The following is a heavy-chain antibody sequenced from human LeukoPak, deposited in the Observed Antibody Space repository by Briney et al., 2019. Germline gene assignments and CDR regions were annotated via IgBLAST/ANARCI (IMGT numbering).Heavy chain of an antibody. V-gene: IGHV1-46*01. J-gene: IGHJ6*02. CDR2: INPSGGST. CDR3: AREGSGWAYYYYGMDV. Sequence: ASVKVSCKASGYTFTSYYMHWVRQAPGQGLEWMGIINPSGGSTSYAQKFQGWVTMTRDTSISTAYMELSRLRSDDTAVYYCAREGSGWAYYYYGMDVWGQGTTVTVSS. D-gene: IGHD6-19*01. CDR1: GYTFTSYY.